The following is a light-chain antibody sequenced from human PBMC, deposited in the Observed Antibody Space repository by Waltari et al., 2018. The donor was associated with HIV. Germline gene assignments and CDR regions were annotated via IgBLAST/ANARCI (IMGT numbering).Light chain of an antibody. CDR2: EVN. Sequence: SALTQPAPVSGSPGQSITIFCTGTSSDVGAYNLVSWYQQHPAKAPKFFLYEVNKRPSEVSIRFSGSKSGDTASLTTSGLQAEDEDDYYCCAYAGRSTLEVFGGGTKVTGL. CDR1: SSDVGAYNL. J-gene: IGLJ2*01. CDR3: CAYAGRSTLEV. V-gene: IGLV2-23*02.